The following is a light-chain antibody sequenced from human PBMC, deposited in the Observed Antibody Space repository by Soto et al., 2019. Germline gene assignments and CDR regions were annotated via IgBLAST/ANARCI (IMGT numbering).Light chain of an antibody. CDR1: QSISTNY. Sequence: ETVLTQSPGTLSLSPGERVTLSCRASQSISTNYIAWYQQKPGQAPRLLIYGASSRATGIPDRFSGSGSGTDFTLTISRLEPEDFAVYFCQQYAFSPWTFGQGTKVEVK. V-gene: IGKV3-20*01. CDR2: GAS. J-gene: IGKJ1*01. CDR3: QQYAFSPWT.